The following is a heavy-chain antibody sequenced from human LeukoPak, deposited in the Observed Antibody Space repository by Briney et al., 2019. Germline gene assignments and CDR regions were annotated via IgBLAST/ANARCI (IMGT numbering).Heavy chain of an antibody. V-gene: IGHV3-30*18. CDR3: AKVKKYYYESSGYYHPYYFDY. D-gene: IGHD3-22*01. Sequence: GRSLRLSCAASGFTFRSYGMHWVRQAPGKGLEWVAIISYDGSNKYYADSVKGRFTISRDNSKNTLYLQMNSLRAEDTAVYYCAKVKKYYYESSGYYHPYYFDYWGRGTLVTVSS. CDR2: ISYDGSNK. J-gene: IGHJ4*02. CDR1: GFTFRSYG.